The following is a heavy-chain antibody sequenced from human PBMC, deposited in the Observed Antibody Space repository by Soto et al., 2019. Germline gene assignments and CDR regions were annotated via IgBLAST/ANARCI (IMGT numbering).Heavy chain of an antibody. J-gene: IGHJ6*02. D-gene: IGHD2-2*01. CDR2: ISYDGGNK. CDR3: VKSLGFCSSSSCSRDYYYYYGMDV. Sequence: PGGSLRLSCAASGFTFSSYGMHWVRQAPGKGLEWVTLISYDGGNKYYADSVKGRLSISRDNSRNTLYLQMNSLRPEDAAVYYCVKSLGFCSSSSCSRDYYYYYGMDVWGQGTTVTVSS. V-gene: IGHV3-30*18. CDR1: GFTFSSYG.